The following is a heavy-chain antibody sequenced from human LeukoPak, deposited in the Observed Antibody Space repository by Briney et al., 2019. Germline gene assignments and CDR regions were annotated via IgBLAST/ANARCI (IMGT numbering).Heavy chain of an antibody. CDR1: GFTFSSYE. D-gene: IGHD3-22*01. CDR3: ARESGSSGYYYFDY. J-gene: IGHJ4*02. Sequence: GGSLRLSCAASGFTFSSYEMNWVRQAPGKGLEWVSYISSSGSTIYYEASVKGRFTLSRDNAKNSLYLQMKCLRAEDTAVYYCARESGSSGYYYFDYWGQGTLVTVSS. CDR2: ISSSGSTI. V-gene: IGHV3-48*03.